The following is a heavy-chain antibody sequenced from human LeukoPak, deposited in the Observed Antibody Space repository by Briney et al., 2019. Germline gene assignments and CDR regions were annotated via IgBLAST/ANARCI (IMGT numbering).Heavy chain of an antibody. D-gene: IGHD3-22*01. Sequence: QPGRSLRLSCAASGFTFSSYGMHWVRQAPGKGLEWVAVISYDGSNKYYADSVKGRFTISRDNSKNTLYLQMNSLRAEDTAVYYCANGGYYDSSGYYPLGDVWGQGATVTVSS. CDR2: ISYDGSNK. V-gene: IGHV3-30*18. J-gene: IGHJ6*02. CDR3: ANGGYYDSSGYYPLGDV. CDR1: GFTFSSYG.